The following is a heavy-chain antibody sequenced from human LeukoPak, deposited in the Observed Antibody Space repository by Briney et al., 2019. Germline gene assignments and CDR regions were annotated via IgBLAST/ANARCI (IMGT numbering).Heavy chain of an antibody. CDR2: IYSGGST. V-gene: IGHV3-66*01. Sequence: PGGSLRLSCAASGFTFDDYAMHWVRRAPGKGLEWVSVIYSGGSTNYAESVKGRCTISRDNAKNSLYLQMNSLRAEDTAVYYCARDLYRIVVVPHYFDYWGQGTLVTVSS. CDR3: ARDLYRIVVVPHYFDY. J-gene: IGHJ4*02. CDR1: GFTFDDYA. D-gene: IGHD3-22*01.